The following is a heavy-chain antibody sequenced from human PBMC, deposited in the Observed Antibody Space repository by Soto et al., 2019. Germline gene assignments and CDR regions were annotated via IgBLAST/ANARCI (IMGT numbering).Heavy chain of an antibody. CDR3: ARTDTFYGDVSDY. V-gene: IGHV3-48*02. Sequence: EVQLVESGGGLVQPGGSLRLSCAASGFTFSSYSMNWVRQAPGKGLEWVSYISSSSSTIYYADSVKGRFTITRDNAKHSLYLQMNSLRDEDTAVYYCARTDTFYGDVSDYWGQGTLVTVSS. J-gene: IGHJ4*02. D-gene: IGHD4-17*01. CDR2: ISSSSSTI. CDR1: GFTFSSYS.